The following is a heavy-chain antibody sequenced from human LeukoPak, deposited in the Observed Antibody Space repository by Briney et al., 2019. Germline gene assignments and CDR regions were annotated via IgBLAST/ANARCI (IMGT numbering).Heavy chain of an antibody. V-gene: IGHV3-30*04. CDR3: ARDFYDGFALDY. CDR1: GFTFSSYA. J-gene: IGHJ4*02. D-gene: IGHD2/OR15-2a*01. Sequence: PGGSLRLSCAASGFTFSSYAMHWVRQAPGKGLEWVAVISYDGSNKYYADSVKGRFTISRDNSKNTLYLQMNSLRAEDTAVYYCARDFYDGFALDYWGQGTLVTVSS. CDR2: ISYDGSNK.